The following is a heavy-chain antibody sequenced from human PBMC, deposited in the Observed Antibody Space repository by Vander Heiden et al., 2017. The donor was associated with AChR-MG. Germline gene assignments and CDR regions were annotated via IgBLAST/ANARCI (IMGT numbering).Heavy chain of an antibody. J-gene: IGHJ4*02. V-gene: IGHV3-23*01. CDR2: ISGSGGST. D-gene: IGHD3-10*01. Sequence: EAQPLESGGGLVQPGGSLRRSRPASGFPFSSYAMGWVRQAPGKGLEWVSAISGSGGSTYYADSVKGRFTISRDNSKNTLYLQMNSLRAEDTAVYYCAKDRAGAPYYFDYWGQGTLVTVSS. CDR3: AKDRAGAPYYFDY. CDR1: GFPFSSYA.